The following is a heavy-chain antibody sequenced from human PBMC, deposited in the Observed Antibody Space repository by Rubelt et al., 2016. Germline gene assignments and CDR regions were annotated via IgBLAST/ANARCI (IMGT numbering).Heavy chain of an antibody. D-gene: IGHD5-18*01. Sequence: QVQLQQWGAGLLKPSETLSLTCAVYGGSFSGYYWSWIRQPPGKGLEWIGELNHSESTNYNPSLKDRGTIRVDTSKDQCARRLSSVTAADTAVYYCARDLFGYSYGYGYWGQGTLVTVSS. V-gene: IGHV4-34*01. CDR3: ARDLFGYSYGYGY. CDR2: LNHSEST. CDR1: GGSFSGYY. J-gene: IGHJ4*02.